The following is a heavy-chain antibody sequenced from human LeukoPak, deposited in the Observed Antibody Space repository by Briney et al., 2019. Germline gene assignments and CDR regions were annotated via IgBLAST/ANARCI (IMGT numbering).Heavy chain of an antibody. CDR2: IYYSGST. CDR1: GGSISSYY. Sequence: SETLSLTCTVSGGSISSYYWSWIRQPPGEGLEWIGYIYYSGSTNYNPSLKSRVTISVDTSKNQFSLKLSSVTAAGTAVYYCAREYYYDSSGYSFYAFDIWGQGTMVTVSS. J-gene: IGHJ3*02. D-gene: IGHD3-22*01. CDR3: AREYYYDSSGYSFYAFDI. V-gene: IGHV4-59*01.